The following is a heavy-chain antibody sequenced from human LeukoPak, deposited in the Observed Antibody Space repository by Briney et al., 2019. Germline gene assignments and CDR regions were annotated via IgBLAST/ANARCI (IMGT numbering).Heavy chain of an antibody. CDR3: ARFGVVVVAAQFYVY. V-gene: IGHV1-18*01. CDR1: GYTFTSYG. J-gene: IGHJ4*02. Sequence: ASVKVSCKASGYTFTSYGISWVRQAPGQGLEWMGWISAYNGNTNYAQKLQGRVTMTTDTSTSTAYMELRSLRSDDTAVYYCARFGVVVVAAQFYVYWGQGTLVTVSS. CDR2: ISAYNGNT. D-gene: IGHD2-15*01.